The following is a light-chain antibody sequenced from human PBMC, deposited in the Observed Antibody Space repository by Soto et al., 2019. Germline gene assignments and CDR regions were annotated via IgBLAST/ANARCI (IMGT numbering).Light chain of an antibody. CDR2: AAS. CDR1: QSISSTY. V-gene: IGKV3-20*01. Sequence: SVLTQSPGTLSLFPGERATLSCRTSQSISSTYLAWYQQRPGQAPRLLIYAASSRATGIPDRFSGSGSGTDFTLTSSRLEPEDFAVYYCHQYFGSLYTFGQGTKLEIK. J-gene: IGKJ2*01. CDR3: HQYFGSLYT.